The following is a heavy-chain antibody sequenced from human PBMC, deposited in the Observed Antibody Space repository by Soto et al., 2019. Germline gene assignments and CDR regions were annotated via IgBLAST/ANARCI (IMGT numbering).Heavy chain of an antibody. CDR1: GYTFTSYG. J-gene: IGHJ3*02. Sequence: GASVKVSCKASGYTFTSYGISWLRHAPGQGLEWMGWISAYNGNTNYAQKLQGRVTMTTDTSTSTAYMELRSLRSDDTAVYYCASTGRIQRDAFDIWGQGTMVTVSS. V-gene: IGHV1-18*01. D-gene: IGHD2-15*01. CDR2: ISAYNGNT. CDR3: ASTGRIQRDAFDI.